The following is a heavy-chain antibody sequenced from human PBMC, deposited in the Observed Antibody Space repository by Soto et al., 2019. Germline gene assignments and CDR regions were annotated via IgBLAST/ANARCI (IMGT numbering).Heavy chain of an antibody. CDR3: ARHSSNSPYYYYGMDV. CDR1: GGSISSGGYY. CDR2: IYYSGST. J-gene: IGHJ6*02. D-gene: IGHD4-4*01. Sequence: SETLSLTSTVSGGSISSGGYYWSWIRQHAGKGLEWIGYIYYSGSTYYNPSLKSRVTISVDTSKNQFSLKLSSVTAADTAVYYCARHSSNSPYYYYGMDVWGQGTTVTVSS. V-gene: IGHV4-31*03.